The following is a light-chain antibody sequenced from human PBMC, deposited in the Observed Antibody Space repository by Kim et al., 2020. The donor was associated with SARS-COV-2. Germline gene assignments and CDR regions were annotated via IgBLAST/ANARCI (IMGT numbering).Light chain of an antibody. CDR1: QDISNY. Sequence: DIQMTQSPSSLSASVGDRVTITCQASQDISNYLNWYQQKPGKAPKLLIYDASNVETGVPSRFSGSGSGTDFTFTISSLQPEDIATYYCQQYDNLPLTFGGGTKREIK. V-gene: IGKV1-33*01. CDR3: QQYDNLPLT. J-gene: IGKJ4*01. CDR2: DAS.